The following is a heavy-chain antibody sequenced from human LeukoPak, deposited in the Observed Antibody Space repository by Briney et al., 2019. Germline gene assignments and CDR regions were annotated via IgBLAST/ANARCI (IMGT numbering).Heavy chain of an antibody. CDR2: IYHSGST. J-gene: IGHJ3*02. CDR3: ARDRVSIVGATYAFDI. V-gene: IGHV4-30-2*01. D-gene: IGHD1-26*01. CDR1: GGSISSGGYY. Sequence: PSETLSLTCTVSGGSISSGGYYWSWIRQPPGKGLEWIGYIYHSGSTYYNPSLKSRVTISVDRSKSQFSLKLSSVTAADTAVYYCARDRVSIVGATYAFDIWGQGTMVTVSS.